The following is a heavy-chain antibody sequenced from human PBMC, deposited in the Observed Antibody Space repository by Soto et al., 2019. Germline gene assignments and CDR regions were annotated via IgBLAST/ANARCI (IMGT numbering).Heavy chain of an antibody. CDR2: IWYDGSNK. CDR1: GFTFSSYG. Sequence: QVQLVESGGGVVQPGRSVRLSCAASGFTFSSYGMHWVRQAPGKGLEWVAVIWYDGSNKYYADSVKGRFTISRDNSKNTLYLQMNSLRAEDTAVYYCARDIAAAGTSYYYYGMDVWGQGTTVTVSS. CDR3: ARDIAAAGTSYYYYGMDV. D-gene: IGHD6-13*01. J-gene: IGHJ6*02. V-gene: IGHV3-33*01.